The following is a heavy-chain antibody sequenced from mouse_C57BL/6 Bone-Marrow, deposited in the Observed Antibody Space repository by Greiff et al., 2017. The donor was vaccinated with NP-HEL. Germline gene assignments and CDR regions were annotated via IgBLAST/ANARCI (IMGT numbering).Heavy chain of an antibody. CDR1: DSEVFPIAY. CDR2: ILPSIGRT. V-gene: IGHV15-2*01. CDR3: ARESHYYGSSYDAWFAY. D-gene: IGHD1-1*01. J-gene: IGHJ3*01. Sequence: QVQLQQSGSELRSPGSSVKLSCKDFDSEVFPIAYMSWVRQKPGHGFEWIGGILPSIGRTIYGAKFEDKATLDADTLSNTAYLELNSLTSEDSAIYYCARESHYYGSSYDAWFAYWGQGTLVTVSA.